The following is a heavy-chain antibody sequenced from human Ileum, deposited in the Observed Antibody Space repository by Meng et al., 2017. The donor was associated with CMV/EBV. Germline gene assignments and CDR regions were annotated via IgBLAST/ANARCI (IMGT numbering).Heavy chain of an antibody. CDR2: ISGSTTYI. D-gene: IGHD3-3*01. CDR1: GFTFNDYN. J-gene: IGHJ4*02. Sequence: GESLKISCAASGFTFNDYNMNWVRQAPGKGLEWVSSISGSTTYIYYADSVKGRFTISRDNAKNSLHLQMSSLRVEDTAVYYCARDGTGKYYNFGCGQLPIDYWGQGTMVTVSS. V-gene: IGHV3-21*01. CDR3: ARDGTGKYYNFGCGQLPIDY.